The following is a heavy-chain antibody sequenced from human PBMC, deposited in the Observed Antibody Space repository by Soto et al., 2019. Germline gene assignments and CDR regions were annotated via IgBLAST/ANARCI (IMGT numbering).Heavy chain of an antibody. D-gene: IGHD2-2*01. V-gene: IGHV4-30-4*01. Sequence: PSETLSRTCTVSGGSISSGDYYWIWIRQPPGKVLDWIGYIYYSGSTYYNPSLKSRVTISVDTSKNQFSLKLSSVTAADTAVYYCARDIRPAATIGDYYYYYGMDVWGQGTTVTVSS. CDR1: GGSISSGDYY. J-gene: IGHJ6*02. CDR3: ARDIRPAATIGDYYYYYGMDV. CDR2: IYYSGST.